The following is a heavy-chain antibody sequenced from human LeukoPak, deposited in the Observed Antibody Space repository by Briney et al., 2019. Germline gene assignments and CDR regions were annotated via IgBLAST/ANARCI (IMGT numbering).Heavy chain of an antibody. CDR1: GYTFTSYY. Sequence: ASVKVSCKASGYTFTSYYMHWVRQAPGQGLEWMGIINPSGGSTSYAQRFQGRVTMTRDTSTSTVYMELSSLRSEDTAVYYCARDPQWLRMFDYWGQGTLVTVSS. CDR2: INPSGGST. V-gene: IGHV1-46*01. CDR3: ARDPQWLRMFDY. D-gene: IGHD5-12*01. J-gene: IGHJ4*02.